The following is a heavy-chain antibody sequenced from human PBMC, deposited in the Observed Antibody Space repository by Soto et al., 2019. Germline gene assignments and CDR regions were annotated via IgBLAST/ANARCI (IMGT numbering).Heavy chain of an antibody. J-gene: IGHJ5*02. Sequence: QITLRESGPTLVKPTQTLTLTCTFSGFSLNTAGAGVGWIRQPPGKALEWLAVIYWNDDKRFSPSLKSKLTITKDTPRHQVVLTMTNMDPVDTATYYCAHRGYGDYPRDNWFDPWGQGTLVTVSS. D-gene: IGHD4-17*01. CDR2: IYWNDDK. CDR1: GFSLNTAGAG. V-gene: IGHV2-5*01. CDR3: AHRGYGDYPRDNWFDP.